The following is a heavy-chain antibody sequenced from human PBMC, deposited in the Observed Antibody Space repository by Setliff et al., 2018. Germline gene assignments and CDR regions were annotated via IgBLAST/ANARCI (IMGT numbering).Heavy chain of an antibody. Sequence: ASVKVSCKASGYTFINFGISWVRQAPGQGLEWVGWISPYTGNTYYAPRLQDRVTLTADTSTNTAYMELRSLRYDDTAVYYCARSFDSGFYHQRDAYDIWGQGTLVTVSS. J-gene: IGHJ3*02. D-gene: IGHD5-12*01. CDR1: GYTFINFG. CDR2: ISPYTGNT. V-gene: IGHV1-18*01. CDR3: ARSFDSGFYHQRDAYDI.